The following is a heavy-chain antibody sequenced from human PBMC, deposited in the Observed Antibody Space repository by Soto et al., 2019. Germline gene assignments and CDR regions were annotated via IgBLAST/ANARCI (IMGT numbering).Heavy chain of an antibody. D-gene: IGHD2-8*01. CDR2: ISGSGGST. V-gene: IGHV3-23*01. J-gene: IGHJ6*02. CDR1: GFTFSSYA. CDR3: GKVEYCTNGVCFYYYYYGMDV. Sequence: PGGSLRLSCAASGFTFSSYAMSWVRQAPGKGLEWVSAISGSGGSTYYADSVKGRFTISRDNSKNTLYLQMNSLRAEDTAVYYCGKVEYCTNGVCFYYYYYGMDVWGQGTTVTVSS.